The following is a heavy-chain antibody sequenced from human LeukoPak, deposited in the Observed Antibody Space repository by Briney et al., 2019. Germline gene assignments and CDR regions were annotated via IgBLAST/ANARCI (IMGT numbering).Heavy chain of an antibody. Sequence: ASVKVSCKASGYTFTGYYMHWVRQAPGQGLEWMGWSNPNNGDTKYAQKFQGRVTMTTDTSINTGYVELSSLRSDDTAVYYCARGRSATVTITWGPGTQVTVSS. CDR2: SNPNNGDT. D-gene: IGHD4-17*01. J-gene: IGHJ5*02. CDR3: ARGRSATVTIT. V-gene: IGHV1-2*02. CDR1: GYTFTGYY.